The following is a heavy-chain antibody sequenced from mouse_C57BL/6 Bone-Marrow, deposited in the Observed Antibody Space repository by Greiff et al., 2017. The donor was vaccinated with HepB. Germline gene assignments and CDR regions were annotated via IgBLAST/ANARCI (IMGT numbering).Heavy chain of an antibody. CDR1: GFTFTDYY. CDR3: ARLRWLLPYFDY. V-gene: IGHV7-3*01. D-gene: IGHD2-3*01. CDR2: IRNKANGYTT. Sequence: DVMLVESGGGLVQPGGSLSLSCAASGFTFTDYYMSWVRQPPGKALEWLGFIRNKANGYTTEYSASVKGRFTISRDNSQSILYLQMHALRAEDSATYYCARLRWLLPYFDYWGQGTTLTVSS. J-gene: IGHJ2*01.